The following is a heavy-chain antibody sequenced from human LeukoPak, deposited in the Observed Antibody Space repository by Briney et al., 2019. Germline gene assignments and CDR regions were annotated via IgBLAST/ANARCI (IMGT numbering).Heavy chain of an antibody. Sequence: SETLSLTCTVSGGSISSGGYYWSWIRQHPGKGLEWIGYIYYSGSTYYNPSLKSRVTISVNTSKNQFSLKLSSVTVADTAVYYCASEVTGWLGPWGQGTLVTVSS. CDR2: IYYSGST. V-gene: IGHV4-30-4*08. J-gene: IGHJ5*02. CDR3: ASEVTGWLGP. CDR1: GGSISSGGYY. D-gene: IGHD2-21*02.